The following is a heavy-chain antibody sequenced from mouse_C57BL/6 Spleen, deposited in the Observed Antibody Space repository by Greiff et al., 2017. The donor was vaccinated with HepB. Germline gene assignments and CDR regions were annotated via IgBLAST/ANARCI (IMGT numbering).Heavy chain of an antibody. CDR2: ISYDGSN. Sequence: EVKLQESGPGLVKPSQSLSLTCSVTGYSITSGYYWNWIRQFPGNKLEWMGYISYDGSNNYNPSLKNRISITRDTSKNQFFLKLNSVTTEDTATYYCAKRSLYYDYPYYYAMDYWGQGTSVTVSS. CDR1: GYSITSGYY. CDR3: AKRSLYYDYPYYYAMDY. J-gene: IGHJ4*01. V-gene: IGHV3-6*01. D-gene: IGHD2-4*01.